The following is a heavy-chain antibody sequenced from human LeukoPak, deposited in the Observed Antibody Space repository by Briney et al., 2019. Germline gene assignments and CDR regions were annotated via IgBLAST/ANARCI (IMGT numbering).Heavy chain of an antibody. D-gene: IGHD3-22*01. Sequence: GGSLRLSCAASGFTLSIYGMHWVRQAPGKGLEWVAVISYDGSNKYYADSVKGRFTISRDNSKNTLYLQMNSLRAEDTAVYYCAKDRSRYYYDSSGYYHNWFDPWGQGTLVTVSS. CDR1: GFTLSIYG. CDR3: AKDRSRYYYDSSGYYHNWFDP. CDR2: ISYDGSNK. V-gene: IGHV3-30*02. J-gene: IGHJ5*02.